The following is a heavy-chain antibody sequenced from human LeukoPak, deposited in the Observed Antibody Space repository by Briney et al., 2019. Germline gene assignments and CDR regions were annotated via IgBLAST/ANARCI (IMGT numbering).Heavy chain of an antibody. CDR3: AKIVVAGTHYFNY. CDR1: GFTFSNYG. D-gene: IGHD6-19*01. Sequence: PGGSLRLSCAASGFTFSNYGMHWVRQAPGKGLEWVAVISTDGSQKLYADSVKGRFTVSRDNSKNTLYLEMSSLRAEDTAVYYCAKIVVAGTHYFNYWGQGTLVTASP. CDR2: ISTDGSQK. J-gene: IGHJ4*02. V-gene: IGHV3-30*18.